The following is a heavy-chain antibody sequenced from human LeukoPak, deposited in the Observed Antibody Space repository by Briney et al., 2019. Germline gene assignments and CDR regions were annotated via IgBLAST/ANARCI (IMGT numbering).Heavy chain of an antibody. J-gene: IGHJ3*02. D-gene: IGHD1-26*01. V-gene: IGHV4-61*02. Sequence: SQTLSLTCTVSGGSISSGSYYWSWVRQPAGKGLEWIGRIYTSGSTNYNPSLKSRAAISVDTSKNQFSLKLSSVTAADTAVYYCASNYGIVGANNAFDIWGQGTMVTVSS. CDR3: ASNYGIVGANNAFDI. CDR1: GGSISSGSYY. CDR2: IYTSGST.